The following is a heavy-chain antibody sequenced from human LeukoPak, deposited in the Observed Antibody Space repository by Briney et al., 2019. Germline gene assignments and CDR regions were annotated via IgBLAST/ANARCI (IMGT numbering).Heavy chain of an antibody. J-gene: IGHJ1*01. CDR1: GYTFTGNY. CDR2: INSKSGGT. D-gene: IGHD6-13*01. Sequence: ASVRVSCKTSGYTFTGNYMHWVRQAPGQGLEWMGWINSKSGGTNYAQKFQGRVTMTRDTSISAAYMELSRLRSDDTAVYYCARSMAPSGSLYFQHWGQGTLVTVSS. CDR3: ARSMAPSGSLYFQH. V-gene: IGHV1-2*02.